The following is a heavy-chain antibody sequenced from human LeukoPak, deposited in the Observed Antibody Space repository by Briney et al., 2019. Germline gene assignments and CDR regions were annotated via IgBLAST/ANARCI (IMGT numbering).Heavy chain of an antibody. D-gene: IGHD2-15*01. CDR2: ISWDGGST. V-gene: IGHV3-43*01. J-gene: IGHJ4*02. CDR3: AKAQVAATTKAPFDY. CDR1: GFTFDDYT. Sequence: GGSLRLSCAASGFTFDDYTMHWVRQAPGKGLEWVSLISWDGGSTYYADSVKGRFTISRDNSKNSLYLQMNSLRTEDTALYYCAKAQVAATTKAPFDYWGQGTLVTVSS.